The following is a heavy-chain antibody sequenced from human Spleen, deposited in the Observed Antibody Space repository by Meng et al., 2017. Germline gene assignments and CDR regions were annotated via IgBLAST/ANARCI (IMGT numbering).Heavy chain of an antibody. CDR2: IIPIFGTA. Sequence: SVKVSCKASGGIFSSYAISWVRQAPGQGLEWMGGIIPIFGTANYAQKFQGRVTITTDESTSTAYMELSSLRSEDTAVYYCARVARFGDGYNTQPFDYWGQGTLVTVSS. J-gene: IGHJ4*02. CDR1: GGIFSSYA. CDR3: ARVARFGDGYNTQPFDY. D-gene: IGHD5-24*01. V-gene: IGHV1-69*05.